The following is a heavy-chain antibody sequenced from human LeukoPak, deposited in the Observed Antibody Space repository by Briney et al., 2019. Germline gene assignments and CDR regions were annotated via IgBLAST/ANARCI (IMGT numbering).Heavy chain of an antibody. CDR3: ARWGLGDFANFDY. D-gene: IGHD3-16*01. J-gene: IGHJ4*02. CDR1: GGSISSYY. CDR2: IYCSGST. Sequence: SETLSLTCTVSGGSISSYYWSWIRQPPGKGLEWIGYIYCSGSTNYNPSLKSRVTISVDTSKNQFSLKLSSVTAADTAVYYCARWGLGDFANFDYWGQGTLVTVSS. V-gene: IGHV4-59*01.